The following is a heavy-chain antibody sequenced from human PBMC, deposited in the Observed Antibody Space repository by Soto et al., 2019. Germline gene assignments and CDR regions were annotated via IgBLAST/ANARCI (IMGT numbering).Heavy chain of an antibody. J-gene: IGHJ4*02. Sequence: QVQLQESGPGLVKLSETLSLTCTVSGGSISSYYWSWIRQPAGKGLEWIGRIYTSGSTNYNPSLKSRVTMSVDTSKNQFSQKLSSVTAADTAVYYCARVVPSSIAAAAGSVDYWGQGTLVTVSS. CDR2: IYTSGST. CDR3: ARVVPSSIAAAAGSVDY. D-gene: IGHD6-13*01. CDR1: GGSISSYY. V-gene: IGHV4-4*07.